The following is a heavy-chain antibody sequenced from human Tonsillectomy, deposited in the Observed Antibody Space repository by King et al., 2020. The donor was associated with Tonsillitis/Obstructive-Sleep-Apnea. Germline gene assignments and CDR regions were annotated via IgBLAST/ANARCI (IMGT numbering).Heavy chain of an antibody. Sequence: VQLVESGGGLIQPGGSLRLSCAASGFTVSSNYMSWVRQAPGKGLEWVSVIYSGGSTYYADSEKGRFTISRDNSKNTLYLQMNSLRAEDTAVYYCAREGGGEGVRGVWYYYGMDVWGQGTTVTVSS. CDR2: IYSGGST. J-gene: IGHJ6*02. V-gene: IGHV3-53*01. CDR3: AREGGGEGVRGVWYYYGMDV. CDR1: GFTVSSNY. D-gene: IGHD3-10*01.